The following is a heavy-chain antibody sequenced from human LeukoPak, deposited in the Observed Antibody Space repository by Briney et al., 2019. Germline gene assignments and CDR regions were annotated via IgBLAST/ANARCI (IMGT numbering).Heavy chain of an antibody. CDR1: GYTFTGYY. Sequence: ASVKVSCKASGYTFTGYYMHWVRQAPGQGLEWMGWISPNSGGTNYAQKFQGRVTMTRDTSISTAYMELSRLRSDDTAVYYCARALDSSSWYSRVRYYYYYMDVWGKGTTVTVSS. J-gene: IGHJ6*03. V-gene: IGHV1-2*02. CDR2: ISPNSGGT. CDR3: ARALDSSSWYSRVRYYYYYMDV. D-gene: IGHD6-13*01.